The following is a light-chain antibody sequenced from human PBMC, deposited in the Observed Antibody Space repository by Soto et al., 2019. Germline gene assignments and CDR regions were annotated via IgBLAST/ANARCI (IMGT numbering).Light chain of an antibody. J-gene: IGLJ1*01. V-gene: IGLV2-14*01. CDR2: EVS. CDR3: SSYSRSATLYV. Sequence: QSVLTQPASVSGSPGQSITISCTGTSSDVGDYNYVSWYQQHPGKAPKLMIYEVSDRPSGVSNRFSGSKSGNTASLTISGLQADDEADYYCSSYSRSATLYVFGTGTKLTVL. CDR1: SSDVGDYNY.